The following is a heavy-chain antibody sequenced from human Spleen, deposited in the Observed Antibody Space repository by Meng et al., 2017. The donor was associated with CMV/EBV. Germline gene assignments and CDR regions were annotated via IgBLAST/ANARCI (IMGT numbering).Heavy chain of an antibody. D-gene: IGHD2-15*01. V-gene: IGHV3-23*01. CDR2: ISGGGANT. Sequence: LSLTCAASGFTFSNYAMSWVRQAPGKGLEWVSAISGGGANTFYAVSVKGRFTISRDNSKNTLYLQMNTLRAEDTVVYYCAKAVVSVYYYYGMDVWGHGTTVTVSS. J-gene: IGHJ6*02. CDR1: GFTFSNYA. CDR3: AKAVVSVYYYYGMDV.